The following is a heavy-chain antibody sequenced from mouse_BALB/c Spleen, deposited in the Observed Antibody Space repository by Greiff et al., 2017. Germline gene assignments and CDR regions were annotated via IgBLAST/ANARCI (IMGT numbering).Heavy chain of an antibody. CDR3: ARDRDGNWFDY. CDR2: ISNLAYSI. Sequence: EVMLVESGGGLVQPGGSRKLSCAASGFTFSDYGMAWVRQAPGKGPEWVAFISNLAYSIYYADTVTGRFTISRENAKNTLYLEMSSLRSEDTAMYYCARDRDGNWFDYWGQGTTLTVSS. V-gene: IGHV5-15*02. J-gene: IGHJ2*01. D-gene: IGHD2-1*01. CDR1: GFTFSDYG.